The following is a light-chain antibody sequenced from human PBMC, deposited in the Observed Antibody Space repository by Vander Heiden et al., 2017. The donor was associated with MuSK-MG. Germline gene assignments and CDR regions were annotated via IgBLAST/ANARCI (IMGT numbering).Light chain of an antibody. J-gene: IGKJ1*01. CDR2: YAF. V-gene: IGKV1-5*03. CDR1: QSITTW. Sequence: DIKLTRSTSTLSAYVGDRVTITCRASQSITTWLAWYQQKPGNAPKVVIYYAFSLDSGVPARFSGSGSGKEFTLTIRRLQSDDFEPYYCQQYSSYWSFGLGPKVELK. CDR3: QQYSSYWS.